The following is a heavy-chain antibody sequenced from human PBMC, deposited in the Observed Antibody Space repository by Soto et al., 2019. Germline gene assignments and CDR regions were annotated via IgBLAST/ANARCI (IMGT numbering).Heavy chain of an antibody. CDR3: ARGLGYCSGGSCYSPWFDP. CDR1: GGSFSGYY. CDR2: INHSGST. V-gene: IGHV4-34*01. D-gene: IGHD2-15*01. J-gene: IGHJ5*02. Sequence: TSDTLSLTCAVYGGSFSGYYWSWIRQPPGKGLEWIGEINHSGSTNYNPSLKSRVTISVDTSKNQFSLKLSSVTAADTAVYYCARGLGYCSGGSCYSPWFDPWGQGTLVTVSS.